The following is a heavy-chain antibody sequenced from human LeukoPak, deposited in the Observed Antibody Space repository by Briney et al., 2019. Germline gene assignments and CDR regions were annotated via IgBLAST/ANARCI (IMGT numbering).Heavy chain of an antibody. CDR1: GGTFSSYA. CDR2: IIPIFGTA. Sequence: GASVKVSCKASGGTFSSYAINWARQAPGQGLEWTGGIIPIFGTANYAQKFQGRVTITADESTSTAYMELSSLRSEDTAVYYCARDLRNYDSSGEFDPWGQGTLVTVSS. CDR3: ARDLRNYDSSGEFDP. J-gene: IGHJ5*02. V-gene: IGHV1-69*13. D-gene: IGHD3-22*01.